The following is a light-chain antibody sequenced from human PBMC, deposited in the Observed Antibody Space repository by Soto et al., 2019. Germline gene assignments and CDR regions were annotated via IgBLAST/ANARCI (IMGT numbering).Light chain of an antibody. CDR1: QSIYTY. V-gene: IGKV1-39*01. J-gene: IGKJ4*01. CDR2: ASS. Sequence: DIQLTQSPSSLSASVGDRVTINCRESQSIYTYLNWFQLKPGKGPKLLIFASSTLQSGVPSRFSGSGSGADFSLTIRSLQPEDFATYYCQQSYSNTLSFGGGTRV. CDR3: QQSYSNTLS.